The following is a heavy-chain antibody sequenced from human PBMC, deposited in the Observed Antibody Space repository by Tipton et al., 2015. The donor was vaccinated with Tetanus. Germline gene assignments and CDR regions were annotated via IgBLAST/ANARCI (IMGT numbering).Heavy chain of an antibody. V-gene: IGHV4-39*01. CDR3: ARHLYGYWFDP. CDR2: IYFEGST. D-gene: IGHD2/OR15-2a*01. CDR1: GGSIIDKKHY. Sequence: TLSLTCTVSGGSIIDKKHYWGWIRQPPGKGLEWIASIYFEGSTYYSPSLKSRLTIDVDTSQNLFSLKLTSVTAADTAVCYCARHLYGYWFDPWGQGALVTVSS. J-gene: IGHJ5*02.